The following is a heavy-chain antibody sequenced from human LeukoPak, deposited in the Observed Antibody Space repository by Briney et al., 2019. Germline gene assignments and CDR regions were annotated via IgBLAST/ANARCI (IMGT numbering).Heavy chain of an antibody. Sequence: SETLSRTCAVYGGSFSNYNWTWIRQPPGKGLEWIGEINHSGSTNYNPSLKSRVTISVDTSKNQFSLKLSSVSAADTAVYYCARGAVRKGAFDFWGQGTMVTVSS. CDR2: INHSGST. CDR3: ARGAVRKGAFDF. V-gene: IGHV4-34*01. D-gene: IGHD4-11*01. J-gene: IGHJ3*01. CDR1: GGSFSNYN.